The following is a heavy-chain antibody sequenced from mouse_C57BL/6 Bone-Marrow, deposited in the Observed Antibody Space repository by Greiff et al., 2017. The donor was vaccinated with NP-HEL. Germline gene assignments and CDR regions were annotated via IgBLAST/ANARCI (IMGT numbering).Heavy chain of an antibody. CDR1: GYTFTDYY. CDR2: INPYNGGT. V-gene: IGHV1-19*01. Sequence: VQLQQSGPVLVKPGASVKMSCKASGYTFTDYYMNWVKQSHGKSLEWIGVINPYNGGTSYNQKFKGKATLTVDKSSSTAYMELNSLTSEDSAVYYCAREAWLLRYYFDYWGQGTTLTVSS. J-gene: IGHJ2*01. D-gene: IGHD2-3*01. CDR3: AREAWLLRYYFDY.